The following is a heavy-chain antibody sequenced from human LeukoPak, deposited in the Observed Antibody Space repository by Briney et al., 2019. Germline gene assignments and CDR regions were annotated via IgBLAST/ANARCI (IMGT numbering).Heavy chain of an antibody. J-gene: IGHJ3*01. CDR2: VSWNSGVI. V-gene: IGHV3-9*01. D-gene: IGHD1/OR15-1a*01. CDR3: AKDLAVGTTPRVYAFDV. CDR1: GFTFNDYA. Sequence: GGSLRLSCAASGFTFNDYAMHWVRHIPGKGLEWVGGVSWNSGVIAYGASVKGRSTISRDNAKNSLYLQVHSLTFEDTALYYCAKDLAVGTTPRVYAFDVWGQGALVTVSS.